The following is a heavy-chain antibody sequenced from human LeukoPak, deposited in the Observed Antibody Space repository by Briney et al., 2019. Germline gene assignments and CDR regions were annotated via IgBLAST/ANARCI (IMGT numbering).Heavy chain of an antibody. CDR2: IKSKTDGGSP. CDR1: GFTFSNAW. V-gene: IGHV3-15*01. D-gene: IGHD6-13*01. CDR3: TGVSRSSWYDY. Sequence: GGSLRLSCAASGFTFSNAWMSWVRQAPGKGLEWVGRIKSKTDGGSPDYAAPVKGRFTISRDDSKNTLYLQMNSLKTEDTAVYYCTGVSRSSWYDYWGQGTLVTVSS. J-gene: IGHJ4*02.